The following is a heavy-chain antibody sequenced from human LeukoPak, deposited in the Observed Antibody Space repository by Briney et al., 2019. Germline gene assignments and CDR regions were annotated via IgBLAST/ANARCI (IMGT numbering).Heavy chain of an antibody. D-gene: IGHD3-10*01. CDR1: GFTFSTFA. V-gene: IGHV3-53*01. CDR3: ARDYYGSGSYPIPHYYYYMDV. J-gene: IGHJ6*03. CDR2: ISSGGST. Sequence: GGSLRLSCAASGFTFSTFAMIWVRQARGKGLEWVSVISSGGSTYYADSVKGRFTISRDNSKNTLYLQMNSLRAEDTAVYYCARDYYGSGSYPIPHYYYYMDVWGKGTTVTISS.